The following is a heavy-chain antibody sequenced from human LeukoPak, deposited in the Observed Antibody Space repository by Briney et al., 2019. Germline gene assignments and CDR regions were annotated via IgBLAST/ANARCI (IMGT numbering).Heavy chain of an antibody. D-gene: IGHD2-2*01. CDR1: GFAFSSYW. J-gene: IGHJ4*02. Sequence: GSLRLSCAASGFAFSSYWMSWVRQPPGKGLEWIGSIYYSGSTYYNPSLKSRVTISVDTSKNQFSLKLSSVTAADTAVYYCARHLQGIVVVPAAGSWGQGTLVTVSS. V-gene: IGHV4-39*01. CDR2: IYYSGST. CDR3: ARHLQGIVVVPAAGS.